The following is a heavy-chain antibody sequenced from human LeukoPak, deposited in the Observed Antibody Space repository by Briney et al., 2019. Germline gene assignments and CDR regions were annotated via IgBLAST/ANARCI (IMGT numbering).Heavy chain of an antibody. D-gene: IGHD4-23*01. Sequence: SQTLSLTCTVSGGSISSGGYYWSWLRQHPGKGLEWIGYTYYSGSTYYNPSLKSRVTISVDTSKNQFSLKLSSVTAADTAVYYCAREFDYGGNSRAFDIWGQGTMVTVSS. CDR3: AREFDYGGNSRAFDI. CDR1: GGSISSGGYY. J-gene: IGHJ3*02. CDR2: TYYSGST. V-gene: IGHV4-31*03.